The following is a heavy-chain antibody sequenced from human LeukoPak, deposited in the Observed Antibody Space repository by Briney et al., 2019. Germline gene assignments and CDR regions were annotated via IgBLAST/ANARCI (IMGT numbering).Heavy chain of an antibody. CDR2: IDPNSGAT. D-gene: IGHD4-23*01. J-gene: IGHJ5*02. CDR3: ARDSYYGGDSKWFDP. CDR1: GYFFTGYY. Sequence: ASVKVSCKASGYFFTGYYIHWVRQAPGQGLEWMGWIDPNSGATKYARKFQGRVTMTRDTSITTAYMELTRLRSDDTAVFYCARDSYYGGDSKWFDPWGQGTLVTVSS. V-gene: IGHV1-2*02.